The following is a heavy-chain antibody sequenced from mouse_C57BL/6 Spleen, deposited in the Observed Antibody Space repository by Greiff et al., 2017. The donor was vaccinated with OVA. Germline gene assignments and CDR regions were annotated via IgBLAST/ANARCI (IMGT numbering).Heavy chain of an antibody. CDR3: ARRGSSFDY. J-gene: IGHJ2*01. Sequence: VQLQQPGAELVRPGSSVKLSCKASCYTFPSYWMDLVKPRPGQGLEWIGNIYPSDSETHYNQKFKDKATLTVDKSSSTAYMQLSSLTSEDSAVYYCARRGSSFDYWGQGTTLTVSS. CDR1: CYTFPSYW. V-gene: IGHV1-61*01. CDR2: IYPSDSET. D-gene: IGHD1-1*01.